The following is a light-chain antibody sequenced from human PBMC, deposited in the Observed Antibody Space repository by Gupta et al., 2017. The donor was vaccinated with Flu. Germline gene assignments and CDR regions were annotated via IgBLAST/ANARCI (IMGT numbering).Light chain of an antibody. J-gene: IGLJ2*01. V-gene: IGLV1-51*02. Sequence: KVTISGSGSSSNIGKKYVSWYQHLPGSAPKLIIYENNRRPSGIPDRFSGSRSGTSATLGITGLQIGDEADYYCGTWDSSLSGGVFGGGTKLTVL. CDR1: SSNIGKKY. CDR2: ENN. CDR3: GTWDSSLSGGV.